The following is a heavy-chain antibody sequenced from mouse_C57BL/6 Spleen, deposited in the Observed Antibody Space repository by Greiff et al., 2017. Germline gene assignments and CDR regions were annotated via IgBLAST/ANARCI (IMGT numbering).Heavy chain of an antibody. D-gene: IGHD1-2*01. V-gene: IGHV5-4*01. J-gene: IGHJ4*01. Sequence: EVKLVESGGGLVKPGGSLKLSCAASGFTFSSYAMYWVRQTPEKRLEWVATISDGGSYTYYPDNVKGRFTISRDNAKNNLYLQMSHLKSEDTAMYYCARDLYGAMDYWGQGTSVTVSS. CDR2: ISDGGSYT. CDR1: GFTFSSYA. CDR3: ARDLYGAMDY.